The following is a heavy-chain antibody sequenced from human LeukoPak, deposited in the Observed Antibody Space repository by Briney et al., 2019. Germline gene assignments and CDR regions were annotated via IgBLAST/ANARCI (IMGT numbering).Heavy chain of an antibody. J-gene: IGHJ4*02. CDR3: ARDKAKGSYLFDY. D-gene: IGHD1-26*01. Sequence: ASVKVSCKASGYTFTSYGISWVRQAPGQGLEWMGWINPNSGGTNYAQKFQGRVTMTRDTSISTAYMELSRLRSGDTAVYYCARDKAKGSYLFDYWGQGTLVTVSS. V-gene: IGHV1-2*02. CDR2: INPNSGGT. CDR1: GYTFTSYG.